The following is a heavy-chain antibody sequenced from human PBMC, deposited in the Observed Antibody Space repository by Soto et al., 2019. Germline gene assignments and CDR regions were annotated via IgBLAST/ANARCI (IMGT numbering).Heavy chain of an antibody. CDR2: ISGSGGST. CDR3: ARVSSITIFGVTQVSIDP. Sequence: PGGSLRLSCAASGFTFSSYAMSWVRQAPGKGLEWVSAISGSGGSTYYADSVKGRFTISRDNSKNTLYLQMNSLRAEDTAVYYCARVSSITIFGVTQVSIDPWGQGTLVTVSS. V-gene: IGHV3-23*01. J-gene: IGHJ5*02. D-gene: IGHD3-3*01. CDR1: GFTFSSYA.